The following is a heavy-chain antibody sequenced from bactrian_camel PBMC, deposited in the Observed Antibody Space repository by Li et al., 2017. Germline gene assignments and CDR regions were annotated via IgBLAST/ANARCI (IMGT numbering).Heavy chain of an antibody. CDR1: GYTSTSGC. J-gene: IGHJ4*01. D-gene: IGHD2*01. CDR2: IDSDGTT. Sequence: VQLVESGGGSVQAGGSLKLACAFSGYTSTSGCMAWFRQAPGKEREGVAAIDSDGTTSYAETVKGRFTISKDNAKATLYLEMNSLIPEDSAMYYCAADRPRWGGYCYSTVVPPLEEVDYWSQGTQVTVS. CDR3: AADRPRWGGYCYSTVVPPLEEVDY. V-gene: IGHV3S53*01.